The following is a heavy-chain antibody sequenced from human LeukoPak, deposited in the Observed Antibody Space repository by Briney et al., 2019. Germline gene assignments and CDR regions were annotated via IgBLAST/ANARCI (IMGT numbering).Heavy chain of an antibody. J-gene: IGHJ4*02. CDR3: AIERSFCEGDCSDY. V-gene: IGHV3-48*03. Sequence: GGSLRLSCAGSGYSFSDYEMNWVRQAPGRGLEWVAYIWSSGTVTHYTDSVKDRLTISRDNGKSSLFLQMNGLRAEDTAVYYCAIERSFCEGDCSDYWGQGTLVTVSS. CDR2: IWSSGTVT. D-gene: IGHD2-21*01. CDR1: GYSFSDYE.